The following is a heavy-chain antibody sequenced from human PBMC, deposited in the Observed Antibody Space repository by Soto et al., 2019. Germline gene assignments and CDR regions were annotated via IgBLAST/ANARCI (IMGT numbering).Heavy chain of an antibody. D-gene: IGHD1-26*01. J-gene: IGHJ4*02. CDR1: GGSISSYY. V-gene: IGHV4-59*01. CDR3: ARGTIEQWDYFDY. CDR2: IYYSGST. Sequence: PSETLSLTCTVSGGSISSYYWSWIRQPPGKGLEWIGYIYYSGSTNYNPSLKSRVTISVDTSKNQFSLKLSSVTAADTAVYYCARGTIEQWDYFDYWGRGTLVTVSS.